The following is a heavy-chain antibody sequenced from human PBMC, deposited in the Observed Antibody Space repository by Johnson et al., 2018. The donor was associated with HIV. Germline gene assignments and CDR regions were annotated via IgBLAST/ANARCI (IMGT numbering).Heavy chain of an antibody. CDR1: GFSFSSYA. J-gene: IGHJ3*02. Sequence: QVQVLESGGGVVQAGRSLRLSCAASGFSFSSYALHWVRQAPGKGLEWVAVVSYETTNKHYADSVKGRFTISRDNSKSTLIPQMNGLKDEYTAIYYCARELRGPDAFDIWGQGTMVTVSS. V-gene: IGHV3-30-3*01. CDR2: VSYETTNK. CDR3: ARELRGPDAFDI.